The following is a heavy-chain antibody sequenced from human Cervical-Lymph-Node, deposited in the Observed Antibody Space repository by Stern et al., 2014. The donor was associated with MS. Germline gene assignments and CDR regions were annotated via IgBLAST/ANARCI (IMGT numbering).Heavy chain of an antibody. J-gene: IGHJ4*02. CDR3: ARSYGSGSYYDY. CDR2: IYYTGGT. CDR1: GGSISSSTYY. D-gene: IGHD3-10*01. V-gene: IGHV4-39*01. Sequence: QVQLQESGPGLVKPSETLSLTCTVSGGSISSSTYYWGWIRQPPGKGLEWIGSIYYTGGTYNNPSLTSRLTISVDTSKNQFSLYLSSVTAADTAVYYCARSYGSGSYYDYWGQGTLVTVSS.